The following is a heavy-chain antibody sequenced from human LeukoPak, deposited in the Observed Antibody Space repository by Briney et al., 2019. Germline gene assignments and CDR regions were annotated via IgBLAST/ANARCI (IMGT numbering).Heavy chain of an antibody. CDR2: IYYSGST. V-gene: IGHV4-39*01. Sequence: SETLSLTCTVSGGSIISSNYYWGWIRQPPGKGLEWIGNIYYSGSTYYTPSLKSRVTISVDTSKNQFSLKLNSVTAADTAVYYCARGPTAMVRNWFDPWGQGTLVTVSS. CDR3: ARGPTAMVRNWFDP. D-gene: IGHD5-18*01. J-gene: IGHJ5*02. CDR1: GGSIISSNYY.